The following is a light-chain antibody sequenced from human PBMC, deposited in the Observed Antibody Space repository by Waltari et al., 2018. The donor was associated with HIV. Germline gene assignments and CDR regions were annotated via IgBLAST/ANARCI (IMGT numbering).Light chain of an antibody. V-gene: IGKV3-20*01. CDR2: GAS. CDR1: QSVSSSY. CDR3: QQYGSSPPVT. J-gene: IGKJ5*01. Sequence: EIVLPQSPGTLSLSPGERATLTCRASQSVSSSYLAWYQQKPGQAPRLLIYGASRRATCIPHRFSGSGSGTDFSLPISSLEPADFAVYYCQQYGSSPPVTFGQGTRLEIK.